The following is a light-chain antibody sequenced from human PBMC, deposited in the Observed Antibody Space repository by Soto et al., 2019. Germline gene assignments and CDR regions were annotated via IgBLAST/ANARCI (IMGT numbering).Light chain of an antibody. V-gene: IGKV3-11*01. J-gene: IGKJ2*01. CDR2: DAS. CDR1: QSVSSY. Sequence: EIVLTQSPATLSLSPGERATLSCRASQSVSSYLAWYQQKPGQAPRLLIYDASNRATGIPARFSGSGSGTDFTLTIGSLEPEDFAVYYCQQRSNWPPLTFGQGTELEIK. CDR3: QQRSNWPPLT.